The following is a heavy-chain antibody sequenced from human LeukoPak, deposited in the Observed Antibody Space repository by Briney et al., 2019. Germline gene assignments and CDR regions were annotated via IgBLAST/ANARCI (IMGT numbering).Heavy chain of an antibody. CDR1: GGSISSYY. CDR3: ARADSSSWYGGDYFDY. D-gene: IGHD6-13*01. Sequence: SETLSLTCTVSGGSISSYYWSWIRQPAGKGLEWIGRIYISGSTNYNPSLKSRVTMSVDTSKNQFSLKLSSVTAADTAVYYCARADSSSWYGGDYFDYWGQGTLVTVSS. V-gene: IGHV4-4*07. J-gene: IGHJ4*02. CDR2: IYISGST.